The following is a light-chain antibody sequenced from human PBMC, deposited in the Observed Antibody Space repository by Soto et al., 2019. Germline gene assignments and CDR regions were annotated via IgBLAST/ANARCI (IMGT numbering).Light chain of an antibody. CDR1: QSVSSN. Sequence: EIVIPHSTETLSFSPVERATLSCRASQSVSSNLAWYQQKPGQAPRLLIYGASTRATDIPARFSGSGSGTEFTLTISSLQSEDFAVYYCQLYNNRPPITFGQGTRLEIK. J-gene: IGKJ5*01. CDR3: QLYNNRPPIT. V-gene: IGKV3-15*01. CDR2: GAS.